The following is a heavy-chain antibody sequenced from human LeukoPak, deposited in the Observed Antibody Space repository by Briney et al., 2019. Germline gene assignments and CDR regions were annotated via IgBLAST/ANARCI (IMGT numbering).Heavy chain of an antibody. Sequence: SDPLSLTCTVSGRPLSIYYWSWLRHPTGEGREWIGYIHYSDPTSYNPSLNSRVPVSVDASRSQISLKLNSVTAADTAVYYCARAPYYDNSSFYFDYWGQGTLVTVSS. CDR2: IHYSDPT. D-gene: IGHD3-22*01. CDR1: GRPLSIYY. V-gene: IGHV4-59*07. CDR3: ARAPYYDNSSFYFDY. J-gene: IGHJ4*02.